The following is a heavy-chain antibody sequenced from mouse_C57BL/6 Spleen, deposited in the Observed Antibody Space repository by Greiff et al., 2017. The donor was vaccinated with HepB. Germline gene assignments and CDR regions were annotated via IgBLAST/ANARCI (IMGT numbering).Heavy chain of an antibody. V-gene: IGHV5-9-1*02. Sequence: EVMLVESGEGLVKPGGSLKLSCAASGFTFSSYAMSWVRQTPEKRLEWVAYISSGGDCIYYADTVKGRFTISRDNARNTLYLQMSSLKSEDTAMYYCTRESAYYYFDYWGQGTTLTVSS. CDR1: GFTFSSYA. J-gene: IGHJ2*01. CDR3: TRESAYYYFDY. D-gene: IGHD1-1*01. CDR2: ISSGGDCI.